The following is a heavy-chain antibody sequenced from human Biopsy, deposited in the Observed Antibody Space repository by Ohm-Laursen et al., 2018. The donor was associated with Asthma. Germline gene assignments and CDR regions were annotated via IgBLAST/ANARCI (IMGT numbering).Heavy chain of an antibody. CDR3: ARGSSSWHHGPFHYYYGLDV. CDR1: GVSISSDY. D-gene: IGHD6-13*01. Sequence: SETLSLTCTVSGVSISSDYWSWIRQTPGRGLEWIGEVTHSGSANYNPSLKRRVTILLDSSKNQFSLKVRPLTAADTAVYYCARGSSSWHHGPFHYYYGLDVWGQGTTATVSS. J-gene: IGHJ6*02. V-gene: IGHV4-34*01. CDR2: VTHSGSA.